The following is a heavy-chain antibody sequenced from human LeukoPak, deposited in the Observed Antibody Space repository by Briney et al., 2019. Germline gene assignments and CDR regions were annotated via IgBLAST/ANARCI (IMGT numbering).Heavy chain of an antibody. CDR1: GGSISSYY. Sequence: SETLSLTCTVSGGSISSYYWSWIRQPPGKGLEWIGYIYYSGSTNYNPSLKSRVTISVDTSKNQFSLKLSSVTAADTAVYYCARQGYGGNGNWGQGTLVTVSS. J-gene: IGHJ4*02. D-gene: IGHD4-23*01. CDR2: IYYSGST. CDR3: ARQGYGGNGN. V-gene: IGHV4-59*01.